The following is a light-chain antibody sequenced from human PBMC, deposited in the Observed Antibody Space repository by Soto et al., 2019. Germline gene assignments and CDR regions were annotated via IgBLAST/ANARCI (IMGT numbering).Light chain of an antibody. J-gene: IGKJ1*01. CDR1: QTVNTY. CDR3: QQGYSNPWT. Sequence: DIQITQSPSSLSASIGDRVTITLRASQTVNTYLHWYQQKPGKAPKLLIYAASNLQSGVPSRFSGSGSGTNFTLSLNSLQPEDFATYYCQQGYSNPWTFGQGTKVDIK. V-gene: IGKV1-39*01. CDR2: AAS.